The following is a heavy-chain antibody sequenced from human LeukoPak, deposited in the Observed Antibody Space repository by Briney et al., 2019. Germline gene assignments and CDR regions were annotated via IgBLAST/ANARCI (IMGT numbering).Heavy chain of an antibody. D-gene: IGHD3-10*01. CDR1: GGSISSYY. CDR3: ARQGMVRGVIEY. CDR2: IYYSGST. J-gene: IGHJ4*02. Sequence: SETLSLTCTVSGGSISSYYWSWIRQPPGKGLEWIGYIYYSGSTNYNPSLKSRVTIPVDTSKNQFSLKLSSVTAADTAVYYCARQGMVRGVIEYWGRGTLVTVSS. V-gene: IGHV4-59*08.